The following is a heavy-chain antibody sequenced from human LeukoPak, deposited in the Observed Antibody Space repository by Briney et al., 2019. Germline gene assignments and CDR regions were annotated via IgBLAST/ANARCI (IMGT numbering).Heavy chain of an antibody. CDR1: GGSISSGGYY. J-gene: IGHJ4*02. CDR2: IYYSGST. V-gene: IGHV4-31*03. Sequence: PSQTLSLTCTVSGGSISSGGYYWSWICQHPGKGLEWIGYIYYSGSTYYNPSLKSRVTISVDTSKNQFSLKLSSVTAADTAVYYCAGTGIAAAGTIDCWGQGTLVTVYS. D-gene: IGHD6-13*01. CDR3: AGTGIAAAGTIDC.